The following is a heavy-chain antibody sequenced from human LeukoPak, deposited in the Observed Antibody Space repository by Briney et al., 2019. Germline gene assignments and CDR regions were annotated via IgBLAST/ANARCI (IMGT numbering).Heavy chain of an antibody. Sequence: SQTLSLTCTVSGGSISSGGYYWSWIRQPPGKGLEWIGYIYHSGSTYYNPSLKSRVTISVDRSKNQFSLKLSSVTAADTAVYYCARVDGPWDAIDIWGQGTMVTVSS. CDR3: ARVDGPWDAIDI. J-gene: IGHJ3*02. D-gene: IGHD5-24*01. CDR1: GGSISSGGYY. CDR2: IYHSGST. V-gene: IGHV4-30-2*01.